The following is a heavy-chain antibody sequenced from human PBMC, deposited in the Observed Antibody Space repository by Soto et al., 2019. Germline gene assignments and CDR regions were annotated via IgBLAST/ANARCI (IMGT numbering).Heavy chain of an antibody. D-gene: IGHD1-26*01. CDR1: GYTFTSYG. Sequence: ASVKVSCKASGYTFTSYGISWVRQAPGQGLEWMGWISGYNGNTNYAQKLQGRVAMTTDTSTSTAYMELRSLRSDDTAMYYCARVSEWELPYFQHWGQGTLVTVSS. J-gene: IGHJ1*01. CDR2: ISGYNGNT. CDR3: ARVSEWELPYFQH. V-gene: IGHV1-18*01.